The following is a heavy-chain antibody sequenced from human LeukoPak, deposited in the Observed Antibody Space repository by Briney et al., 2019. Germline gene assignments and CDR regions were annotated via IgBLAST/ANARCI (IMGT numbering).Heavy chain of an antibody. CDR3: AKDMSYDSSGSDY. CDR1: GFTFSSYW. V-gene: IGHV3-7*03. J-gene: IGHJ4*02. CDR2: IKQDGSEK. Sequence: GGSLRLSCAASGFTFSSYWMSWVRQAPGKGLEWVGNIKQDGSEKYYVDSVKGRFTISRDNAKNSLYLQMNSLRAEDTALYYCAKDMSYDSSGSDYWGQGTLVTVSS. D-gene: IGHD3-22*01.